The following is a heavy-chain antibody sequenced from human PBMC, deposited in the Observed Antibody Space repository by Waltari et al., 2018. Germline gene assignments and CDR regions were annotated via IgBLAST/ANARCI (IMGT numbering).Heavy chain of an antibody. CDR1: GYTFITYD. CDR3: ARWQKETDAFDI. D-gene: IGHD5-12*01. J-gene: IGHJ3*02. Sequence: QVQLVQSGAEVKNPGASVKVSCKASGYTFITYDMNWVRQAAGQGLEWMGWMNPNSGDTGYAHKFQGRVSRTRDPSVSTAYMELSSRRPEDTAVYYCARWQKETDAFDIWGQGTVVTVSP. CDR2: MNPNSGDT. V-gene: IGHV1-8*02.